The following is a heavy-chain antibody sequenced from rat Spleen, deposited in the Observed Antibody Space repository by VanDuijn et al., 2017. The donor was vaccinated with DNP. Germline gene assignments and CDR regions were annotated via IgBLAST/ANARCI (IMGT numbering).Heavy chain of an antibody. D-gene: IGHD1-6*01. CDR1: GFTFTDFY. V-gene: IGHV5-22*01. J-gene: IGHJ3*01. CDR3: VRPDVYYGLEDWSAN. Sequence: EVQRVESGGGLVQPGGSMKLACVASGFTFTDFYMAWVRQAPKKGLECVASVSHEGSSTYYEDSVKGRFTISSDNAKSTLYLQMNSLRSEDTAIYYCVRPDVYYGLEDWSANWGQGTLVTVSS. CDR2: VSHEGSST.